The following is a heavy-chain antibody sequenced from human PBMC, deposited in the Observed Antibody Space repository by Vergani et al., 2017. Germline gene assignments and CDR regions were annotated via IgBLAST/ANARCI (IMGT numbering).Heavy chain of an antibody. Sequence: EVHLVESGGGLVKPGGSLRLSCAASGFTFSSYSMNWVRQAPGKGLEWVSSISSSSSYIYYADSVKGRFTISRDNAKNSLYLQMNSLRAEDTAVYYCARDGDSSGYDPFDYWGQGTLVTVSS. D-gene: IGHD3-22*01. V-gene: IGHV3-21*01. J-gene: IGHJ4*02. CDR1: GFTFSSYS. CDR2: ISSSSSYI. CDR3: ARDGDSSGYDPFDY.